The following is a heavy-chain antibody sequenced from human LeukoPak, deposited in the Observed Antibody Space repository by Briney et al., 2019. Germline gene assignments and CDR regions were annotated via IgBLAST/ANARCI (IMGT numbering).Heavy chain of an antibody. CDR3: ARAPSEYYYDSSANWYFDL. CDR1: GFTVSSNY. D-gene: IGHD3-22*01. CDR2: IYSGGST. J-gene: IGHJ2*01. Sequence: GESLRLSCAASGFTVSSNYMSWAREAPGKALEWVSVIYSGGSTYYADSVKGRFTISRDNSKNTLYLQMNSLRAEDTAVYYCARAPSEYYYDSSANWYFDLWGRGTLVTVSS. V-gene: IGHV3-53*01.